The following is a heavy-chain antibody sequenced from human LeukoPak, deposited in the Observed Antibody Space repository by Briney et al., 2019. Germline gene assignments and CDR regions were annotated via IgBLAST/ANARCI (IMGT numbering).Heavy chain of an antibody. J-gene: IGHJ2*01. CDR2: INTNTGNP. V-gene: IGHV7-4-1*02. CDR1: GYILTDYA. CDR3: ARDLEPDYGVGPPGWNFDL. Sequence: GASVKVSCKASGYILTDYAINWVRQAPGQGLEWMGWINTNTGNPTYAQGFTGRFVFSLDTSVSTASLQISGLKTEDTAVYYCARDLEPDYGVGPPGWNFDLWGRGTVVTVSS. D-gene: IGHD4-17*01.